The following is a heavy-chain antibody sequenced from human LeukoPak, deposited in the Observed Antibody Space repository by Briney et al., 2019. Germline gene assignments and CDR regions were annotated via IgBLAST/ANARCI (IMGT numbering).Heavy chain of an antibody. V-gene: IGHV4-34*01. CDR3: AREVVVPAASYMDV. Sequence: PSETLSLTCAVYGGSFSGYYWSWIRQPPGKGLEWIGEINHRGSTNYNPSLKSRVTVSLDTSKNQFSLKLSSVTAADTAVYYCAREVVVPAASYMDVWGKGTTVTVSS. D-gene: IGHD2-2*01. CDR2: INHRGST. CDR1: GGSFSGYY. J-gene: IGHJ6*03.